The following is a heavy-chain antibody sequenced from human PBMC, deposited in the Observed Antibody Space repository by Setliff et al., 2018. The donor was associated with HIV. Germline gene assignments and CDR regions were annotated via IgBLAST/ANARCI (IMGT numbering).Heavy chain of an antibody. CDR3: ARGPLYGYDRGYFDY. CDR1: GGTFSSYA. J-gene: IGHJ4*02. Sequence: ASVKVSCKAYGGTFSSYAITWVRQAPGQGLECMGGIIPMLGITNYAQRFQGRLTITADEYTGTAYMDMSSLRSEDTAQYYCARGPLYGYDRGYFDYWGQGTLVTVS. CDR2: IIPMLGIT. D-gene: IGHD5-12*01. V-gene: IGHV1-69*10.